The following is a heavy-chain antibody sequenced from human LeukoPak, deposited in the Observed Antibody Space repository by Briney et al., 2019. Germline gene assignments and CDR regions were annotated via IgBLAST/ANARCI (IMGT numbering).Heavy chain of an antibody. D-gene: IGHD3-22*01. V-gene: IGHV4-59*01. CDR1: GGSISSYY. CDR3: ARGSGYYFYFDY. J-gene: IGHJ4*02. Sequence: SETLSLTCTVPGGSISSYYWSWIRQPPPKGLEWIGYIYYSGSTNYNPSLKSRVTISVDTSKNQFSLKLSSVTAADTAVYYCARGSGYYFYFDYWGQGTLVTVSS. CDR2: IYYSGST.